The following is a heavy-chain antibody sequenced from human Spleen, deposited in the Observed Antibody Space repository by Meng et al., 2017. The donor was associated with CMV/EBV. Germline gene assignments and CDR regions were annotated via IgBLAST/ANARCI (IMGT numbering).Heavy chain of an antibody. V-gene: IGHV4-39*01. CDR2: IYYSGSP. Sequence: VSGGSISSSSYCWGWVRQPPGRGLEWIGYIYYSGSPYYNPSLKSRVTISVDTSKNQFSLKLSSVTAADTAVYYCARHNVVVPSAFDYWGQGTLVTVSS. CDR1: GGSISSSSYC. J-gene: IGHJ4*02. CDR3: ARHNVVVPSAFDY. D-gene: IGHD2-2*01.